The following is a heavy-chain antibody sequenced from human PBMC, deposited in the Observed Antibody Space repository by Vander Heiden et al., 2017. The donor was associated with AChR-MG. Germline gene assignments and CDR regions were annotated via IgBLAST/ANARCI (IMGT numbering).Heavy chain of an antibody. CDR2: INPNSGDS. CDR3: ARGVGVGWFDP. CDR1: GYTFNGYY. D-gene: IGHD3-3*01. Sequence: QVQLVQSGAEVKKPGASVKVSCKASGYTFNGYYMHWVRQAPGQGLEWMGRINPNSGDSNYAQKFQGRVTMTRDTSITTVYLELNRLTSDDTAIYYCARGVGVGWFDPWGQGTLVTVSS. J-gene: IGHJ5*02. V-gene: IGHV1-2*06.